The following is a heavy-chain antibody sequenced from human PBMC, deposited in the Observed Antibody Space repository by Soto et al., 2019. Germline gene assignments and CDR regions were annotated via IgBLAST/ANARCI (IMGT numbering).Heavy chain of an antibody. CDR2: IYHSGST. J-gene: IGHJ5*02. CDR3: ARVRFLEWSPPTFDP. D-gene: IGHD3-3*01. CDR1: GGSISSYY. V-gene: IGHV4-59*04. Sequence: PSETLSLTCTVSGGSISSYYWSWIRQPPGKGLEWIGNIYHSGSTYYNPSLKSRVTISVDTSKNQFSLKLSSVTAADTAVYYCARVRFLEWSPPTFDPWGQGTLVTVS.